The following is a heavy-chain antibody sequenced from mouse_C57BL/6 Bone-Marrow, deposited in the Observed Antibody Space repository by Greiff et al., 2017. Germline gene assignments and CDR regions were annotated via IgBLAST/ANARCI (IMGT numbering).Heavy chain of an antibody. D-gene: IGHD3-3*01. CDR3: TRRRGRLGGEDYFCG. CDR2: IYPGNSDT. V-gene: IGHV1-5*01. Sequence: DVKLVESGTVLARPGASVKMSCKTSGYTFTSYWMHWVKQRPGQGLEWIGAIYPGNSDTSYNQKFKGKAKLTAVTSASTAYMEFSSLTNEDSAVYYCTRRRGRLGGEDYFCGWGKGTTLTVAS. CDR1: GYTFTSYW. J-gene: IGHJ2*01.